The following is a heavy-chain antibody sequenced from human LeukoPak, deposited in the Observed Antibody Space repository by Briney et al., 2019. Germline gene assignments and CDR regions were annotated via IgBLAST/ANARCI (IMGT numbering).Heavy chain of an antibody. J-gene: IGHJ6*03. CDR2: IQYDGSNK. Sequence: GGSLRLSCAASGFTFSSYGMHWVRQAPGKGLEWVAFIQYDGSNKYYADSVKGRFTISRDNSKNTLYLQMNSLRAEDTAVYYCARDSNYYMDVWGKGTTVTVSS. CDR3: ARDSNYYMDV. CDR1: GFTFSSYG. V-gene: IGHV3-30*02.